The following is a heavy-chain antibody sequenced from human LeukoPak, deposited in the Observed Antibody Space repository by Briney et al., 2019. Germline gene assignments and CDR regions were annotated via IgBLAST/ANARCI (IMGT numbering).Heavy chain of an antibody. CDR2: IYYSGST. CDR3: ARDDYDSSGYSGAFDI. Sequence: SETLSLTCTVSGGSISSYYWSWIRQPPGKGLEWIGYIYYSGSTNYNPSLKSRVTISVDTSKNQFSLKLSSVTAADTAVYYCARDDYDSSGYSGAFDIWGQGTMVTVSS. V-gene: IGHV4-59*01. J-gene: IGHJ3*02. D-gene: IGHD3-22*01. CDR1: GGSISSYY.